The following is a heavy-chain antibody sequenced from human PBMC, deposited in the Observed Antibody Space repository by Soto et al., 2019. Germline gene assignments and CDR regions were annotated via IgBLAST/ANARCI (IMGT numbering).Heavy chain of an antibody. D-gene: IGHD3-16*01. Sequence: GGSLRLSCAASVFTVSSNYMTWVRQAPGKGLEWVSVLYSGGSAYYADSVRGRFSIPRDNSKNTLYLQMDRLRAEDTAIYYCTSGVVPITYWGQGTLVTVSS. V-gene: IGHV3-53*01. CDR1: VFTVSSNY. CDR3: TSGVVPITY. CDR2: LYSGGSA. J-gene: IGHJ4*02.